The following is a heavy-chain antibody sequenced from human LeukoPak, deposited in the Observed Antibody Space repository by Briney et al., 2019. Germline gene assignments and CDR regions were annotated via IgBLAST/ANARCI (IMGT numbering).Heavy chain of an antibody. CDR2: IYYSGST. V-gene: IGHV4-31*03. CDR1: GGSISSGGYY. CDR3: ARTTPNWNDLRPYYSDY. D-gene: IGHD1-20*01. Sequence: PSQTLSLTCTVSGGSISSGGYYWSWIRQHPGKGLEWIGYIYYSGSTYYNPSLKSRVTASVDTSKNQFSLKLTSVTAADTAVYYCARTTPNWNDLRPYYSDYWGQGTLVTVSS. J-gene: IGHJ4*02.